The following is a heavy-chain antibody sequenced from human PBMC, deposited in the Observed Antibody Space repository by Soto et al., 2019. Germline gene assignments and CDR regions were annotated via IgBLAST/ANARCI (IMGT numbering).Heavy chain of an antibody. J-gene: IGHJ6*02. CDR1: GDSVSSNSAA. D-gene: IGHD5-18*01. CDR3: ARETGYSYGYYYYYGMDV. Sequence: SQTLSLTCAISGDSVSSNSAAWNWIRQSPSRGLEWLGRTYYRSKWYNDYAVSVKSRITINADTSMNQFSLQLNSLTPEDTAVYYCARETGYSYGYYYYYGMDVRGQGTTVTVSS. V-gene: IGHV6-1*01. CDR2: TYYRSKWYN.